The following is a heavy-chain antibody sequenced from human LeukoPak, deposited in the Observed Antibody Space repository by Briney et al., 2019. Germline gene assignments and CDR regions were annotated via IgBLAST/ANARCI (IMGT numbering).Heavy chain of an antibody. J-gene: IGHJ4*02. Sequence: KPSETLSLTCTVSGGSISSSSYSWGWIRQPPGKGLEWIGSIYYSGSTYYNPSLKSRVTISVDTSKNQFSLKLSSVTAADTAVYYCASGYSRAVASSRYWGQGTLVTVSS. CDR2: IYYSGST. V-gene: IGHV4-39*01. D-gene: IGHD6-19*01. CDR3: ASGYSRAVASSRY. CDR1: GGSISSSSYS.